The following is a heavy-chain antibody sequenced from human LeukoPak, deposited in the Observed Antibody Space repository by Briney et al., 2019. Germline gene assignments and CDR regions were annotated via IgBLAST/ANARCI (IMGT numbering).Heavy chain of an antibody. J-gene: IGHJ3*02. V-gene: IGHV1-69*04. Sequence: APVKVSCKASGRTFSSYAISWVRQAPGQGLEWMGRIIPILGIANYAQKFQGRVTITADKSTSTAYMELSRLSSEDTAVYYCARDEWELLHAFDIWGQGTMVTVSS. D-gene: IGHD1-26*01. CDR1: GRTFSSYA. CDR3: ARDEWELLHAFDI. CDR2: IIPILGIA.